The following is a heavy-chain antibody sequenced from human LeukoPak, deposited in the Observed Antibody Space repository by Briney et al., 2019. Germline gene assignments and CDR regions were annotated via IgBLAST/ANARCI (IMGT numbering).Heavy chain of an antibody. Sequence: ASVKVSCKTSGYTFTSYGISWVRQAPGQGLEWMGWINPNNGNTDYAQRLQSRLTVTKDTSTSTAYMELRSLRSDDTALYYCARDVGQYCSGGSCYPLDYWGQGTLVTVSS. CDR3: ARDVGQYCSGGSCYPLDY. D-gene: IGHD2-15*01. V-gene: IGHV1-18*04. J-gene: IGHJ4*02. CDR1: GYTFTSYG. CDR2: INPNNGNT.